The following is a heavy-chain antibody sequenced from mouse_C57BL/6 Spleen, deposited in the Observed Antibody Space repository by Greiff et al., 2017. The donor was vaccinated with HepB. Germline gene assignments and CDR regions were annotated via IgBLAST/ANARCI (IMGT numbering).Heavy chain of an antibody. J-gene: IGHJ3*01. CDR3: AREDNGSNYGFAY. CDR2: IYPGDGDT. V-gene: IGHV1-82*01. Sequence: QVQLKESGPELVKPGASVKNSCKASGYAFSSSWMNWVKQRPGKGLEWIGRIYPGDGDTNYNGKFKGKATLTADKSSSTAYMQLSSLTSEDSAVYFCAREDNGSNYGFAYWGQGTLVTVSA. CDR1: GYAFSSSW. D-gene: IGHD1-1*01.